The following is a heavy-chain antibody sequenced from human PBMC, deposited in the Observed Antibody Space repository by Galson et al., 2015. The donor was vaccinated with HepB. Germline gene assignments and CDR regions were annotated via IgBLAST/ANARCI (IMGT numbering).Heavy chain of an antibody. V-gene: IGHV1-69*06. D-gene: IGHD1-26*01. Sequence: SVKVSCKASGGTFSSYTFSWVRQAPGQGLEWMGGIIPIFGTPNYAQKFQGRVTITADKATRTAYMELSSLRSEDTAVYYCARGGVGSRVQIEYWGQGTLVTVSS. CDR3: ARGGVGSRVQIEY. CDR2: IIPIFGTP. J-gene: IGHJ4*02. CDR1: GGTFSSYT.